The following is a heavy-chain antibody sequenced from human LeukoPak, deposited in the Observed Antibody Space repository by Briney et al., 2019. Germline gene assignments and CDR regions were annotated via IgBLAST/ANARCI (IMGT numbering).Heavy chain of an antibody. CDR3: ARRPSSGSYYNAYYFDY. Sequence: GESLKISCKGSGYSFTSYWIGWVRRMPGKGLEWMGIIYPGDSDTRYSPSFQGQVTISADKSISTAYLQWSSRKASDTAMYYCARRPSSGSYYNAYYFDYWGQGTLVTVSS. D-gene: IGHD3-10*01. V-gene: IGHV5-51*01. J-gene: IGHJ4*02. CDR1: GYSFTSYW. CDR2: IYPGDSDT.